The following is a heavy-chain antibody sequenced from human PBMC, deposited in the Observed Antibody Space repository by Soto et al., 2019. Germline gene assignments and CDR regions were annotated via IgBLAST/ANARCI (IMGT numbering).Heavy chain of an antibody. CDR1: GFTFSSYH. D-gene: IGHD3-10*01. CDR3: ARDPSGSGPDFDY. J-gene: IGHJ4*02. Sequence: LRLSCAASGFTFSSYHMNWVRQAPGKGLEWVSSITSSGVYYRDSVKGRFTISGDNAKNSLYLQMNSLRAEDTAVYYCARDPSGSGPDFDYWGQGILVTVSS. V-gene: IGHV3-21*01. CDR2: ITSSGV.